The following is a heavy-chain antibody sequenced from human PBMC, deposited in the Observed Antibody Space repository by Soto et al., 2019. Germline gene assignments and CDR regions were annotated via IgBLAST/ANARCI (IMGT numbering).Heavy chain of an antibody. D-gene: IGHD5-12*01. Sequence: PSETLSLTCAVYGGSFSGYYWTWIRQPPGTGLEWIGEINHSGSTNYNPSLKSRVTISVDTSKNQFSLKLTSVTAADTAVYYCAGGTDGKKVAYWGQGALVTVSS. CDR1: GGSFSGYY. J-gene: IGHJ4*02. CDR3: AGGTDGKKVAY. V-gene: IGHV4-34*01. CDR2: INHSGST.